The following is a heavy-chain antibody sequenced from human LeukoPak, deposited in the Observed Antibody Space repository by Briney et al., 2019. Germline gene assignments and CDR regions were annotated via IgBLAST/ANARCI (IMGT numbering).Heavy chain of an antibody. J-gene: IGHJ4*02. D-gene: IGHD6-19*01. CDR2: IYHSGST. CDR3: ARHTRSIAVAGTGLNYFDY. CDR1: GYSISSGYY. Sequence: SETLSLTCAVSGYSISSGYYWGWIRQPPGKGLEWIGSIYHSGSTYYNPSLKSRVTITVDTSKNQFSLKLSSVTAADTAVYYCARHTRSIAVAGTGLNYFDYWGQGTLVTVSS. V-gene: IGHV4-38-2*01.